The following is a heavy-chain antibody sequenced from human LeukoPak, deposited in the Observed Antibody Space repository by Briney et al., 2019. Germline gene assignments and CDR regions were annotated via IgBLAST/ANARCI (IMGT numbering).Heavy chain of an antibody. D-gene: IGHD2-15*01. Sequence: ASVKVSCKASGYTFTGYYMHWVRQAPGQGLEWMGWINPNSGGTNYAQKFQGRVTMTRNTSISTAYMELSSLRSEDTAVYYCARRGYCSGGSCYSSFDYWGQGTLVTVSS. CDR1: GYTFTGYY. CDR3: ARRGYCSGGSCYSSFDY. J-gene: IGHJ4*02. V-gene: IGHV1-2*02. CDR2: INPNSGGT.